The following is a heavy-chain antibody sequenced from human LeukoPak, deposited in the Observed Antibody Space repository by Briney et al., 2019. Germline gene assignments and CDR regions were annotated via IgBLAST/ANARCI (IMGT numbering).Heavy chain of an antibody. D-gene: IGHD6-19*01. CDR3: ARRNGYINDWPNWFAP. CDR2: IYYSGST. CDR1: GGSISSYY. V-gene: IGHV4-59*08. J-gene: IGHJ5*02. Sequence: SETLSLTCTVSGGSISSYYWSWIRQPPGKGLEWIGYIYYSGSTNYDPSLKSRVTISVDTSKNQFSLKLSSVTAADTAVYYCARRNGYINDWPNWFAPWGQGTLVTVSS.